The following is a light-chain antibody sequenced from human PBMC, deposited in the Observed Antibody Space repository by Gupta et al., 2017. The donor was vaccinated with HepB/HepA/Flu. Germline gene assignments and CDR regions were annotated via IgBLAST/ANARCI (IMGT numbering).Light chain of an antibody. CDR2: KDS. CDR3: QSAYATGSSSV. J-gene: IGLJ1*01. Sequence: SYELAPPPSVSVSPGQTARNTCSGAALAKQYAYWYQQKAGQAPVLVIYKDSERHSGIPERFSGASSETTLTLISSGVHAEDEADYYCQSAYATGSSSVFGPGTKVTVL. V-gene: IGLV3-25*03. CDR1: ALAKQY.